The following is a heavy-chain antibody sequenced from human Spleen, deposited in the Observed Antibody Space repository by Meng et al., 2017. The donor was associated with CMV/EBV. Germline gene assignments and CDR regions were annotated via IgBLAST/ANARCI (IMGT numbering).Heavy chain of an antibody. CDR2: ISSSGSTI. Sequence: LSLTCAASGFTFSDYAMNWVRQAPGKGLEWVSYISSSGSTIYYADSVKGRFTISRDNAKNSLYLQMNSLRAEDTAVYYCASPLTIFGVVIPPGYWGQGTLVTVSS. CDR3: ASPLTIFGVVIPPGY. CDR1: GFTFSDYA. D-gene: IGHD3-3*01. J-gene: IGHJ4*02. V-gene: IGHV3-11*04.